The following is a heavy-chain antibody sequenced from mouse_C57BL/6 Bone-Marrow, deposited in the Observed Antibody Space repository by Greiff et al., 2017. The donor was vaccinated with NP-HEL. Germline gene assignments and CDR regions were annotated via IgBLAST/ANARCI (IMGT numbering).Heavy chain of an antibody. CDR2: IFPGSGST. Sequence: QVQLQQSGPELVKPGASVKISCKASGYTFPDYYINWVKQRPGQGLEWIGWIFPGSGSTYYNEKFKGKATLTVDKSSSTAYMLLSSLTSEDSAVYFCARSREWLRRGWYFDVWGTGTTVTVSS. CDR1: GYTFPDYY. J-gene: IGHJ1*03. D-gene: IGHD2-2*01. CDR3: ARSREWLRRGWYFDV. V-gene: IGHV1-75*01.